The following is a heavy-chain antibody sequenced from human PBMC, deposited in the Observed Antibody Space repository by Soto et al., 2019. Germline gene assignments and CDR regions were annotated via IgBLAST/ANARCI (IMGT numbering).Heavy chain of an antibody. D-gene: IGHD2-15*01. Sequence: PGGSLRLSCAASGFTFDDYAMHWVRQAPGKGLEWVSGISWNSGSIGYADSVKGRFTISRDNAKNSLYLQMNSLRAEDTALYYCAKDYGCSGGSCYSHAFDIWGQGTMVTVSS. V-gene: IGHV3-9*01. CDR2: ISWNSGSI. CDR1: GFTFDDYA. J-gene: IGHJ3*02. CDR3: AKDYGCSGGSCYSHAFDI.